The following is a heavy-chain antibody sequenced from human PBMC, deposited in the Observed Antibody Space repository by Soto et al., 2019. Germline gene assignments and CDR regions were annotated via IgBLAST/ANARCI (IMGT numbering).Heavy chain of an antibody. Sequence: GGSLILSWAAYGFTFSSYSMNWVRQAPGKGLEWVSSISSSSSYIYYADSVKGRFTISRDNAKNSLYLQMNSLRAEDTAVYYCARDPHTAMVRSANWFDPWGQGT. J-gene: IGHJ5*02. D-gene: IGHD5-18*01. CDR3: ARDPHTAMVRSANWFDP. CDR1: GFTFSSYS. V-gene: IGHV3-21*01. CDR2: ISSSSSYI.